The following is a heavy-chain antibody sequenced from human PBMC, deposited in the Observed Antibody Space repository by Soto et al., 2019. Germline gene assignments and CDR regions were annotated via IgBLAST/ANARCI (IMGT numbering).Heavy chain of an antibody. Sequence: GASVKVSCKASGGTFSSYASSWVRQAPGQGLEWMGIINPSGGSTSYAQKFQGRVTMTRDTSTSTVYMELSSLRSEDTAVYYCARTLAYCGGDCYSYWFDPWGQGTLVTVSS. V-gene: IGHV1-46*01. CDR1: GGTFSSYA. D-gene: IGHD2-21*02. J-gene: IGHJ5*02. CDR2: INPSGGST. CDR3: ARTLAYCGGDCYSYWFDP.